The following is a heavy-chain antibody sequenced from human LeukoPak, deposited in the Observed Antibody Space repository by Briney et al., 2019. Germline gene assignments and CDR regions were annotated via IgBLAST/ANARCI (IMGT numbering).Heavy chain of an antibody. D-gene: IGHD6-19*01. V-gene: IGHV5-51*01. CDR3: ARKYSSGWPN. CDR2: IYPGDAVT. Sequence: GESLKISCQGSGYSFTTYWISWVRQIPVKGLKWMGIIYPGDAVTRYSTSFQGQVTISSDKSINTAYLQWSSLKASDTAMYYCARKYSSGWPNWGQGTLVTVSS. CDR1: GYSFTTYW. J-gene: IGHJ4*02.